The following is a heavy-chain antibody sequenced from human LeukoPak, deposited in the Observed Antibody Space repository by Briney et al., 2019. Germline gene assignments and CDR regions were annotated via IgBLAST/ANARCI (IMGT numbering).Heavy chain of an antibody. Sequence: GASVKVSCKASGGTFSSYAISWVRQAPGQGLEWMGRIIPILGIANYARKFQGRVTITADKSTSTAYMELSSLRSEDTAVYYCARDLHRSYYDFWSGYSFWGQEPWSPSPQ. CDR2: IIPILGIA. J-gene: IGHJ4*01. CDR1: GGTFSSYA. CDR3: ARDLHRSYYDFWSGYSF. V-gene: IGHV1-69*04. D-gene: IGHD3-3*01.